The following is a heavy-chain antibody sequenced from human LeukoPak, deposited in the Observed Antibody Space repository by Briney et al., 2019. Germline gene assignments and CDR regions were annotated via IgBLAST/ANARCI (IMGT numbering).Heavy chain of an antibody. CDR1: GYTFTSYY. D-gene: IGHD6-19*01. CDR3: ARPIAVAGTVYFDY. CDR2: INTSGGRT. Sequence: ASVKVSCKASGYTFTSYYMHWVRQAPGQGLEWMGIINTSGGRTSYAQKFQGRVTTTRDTSTSTVYMELSSLRSEDTAVYYCARPIAVAGTVYFDYWGQGTLVTVSS. V-gene: IGHV1-46*01. J-gene: IGHJ4*02.